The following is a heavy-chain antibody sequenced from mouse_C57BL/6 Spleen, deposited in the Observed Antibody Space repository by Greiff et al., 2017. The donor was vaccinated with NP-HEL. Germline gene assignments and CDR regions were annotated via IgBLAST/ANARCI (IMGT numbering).Heavy chain of an antibody. CDR2: IYPGSGNT. V-gene: IGHV1-66*01. D-gene: IGHD2-4*01. J-gene: IGHJ3*01. CDR1: GYSFTSYY. Sequence: VQLQQSGPELVKPGASVKISCKASGYSFTSYYIHWVKQRPGQGLEWIGWIYPGSGNTKYNEKFKGKATLTADTSSSTAYMQLSSLTSEDSAVYYCARPYDYDGGWFAYWGQGTLVTVSA. CDR3: ARPYDYDGGWFAY.